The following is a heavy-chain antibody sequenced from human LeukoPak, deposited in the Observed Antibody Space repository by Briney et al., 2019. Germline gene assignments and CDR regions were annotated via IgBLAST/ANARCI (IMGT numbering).Heavy chain of an antibody. CDR3: ARDVDSSGDHYFDY. D-gene: IGHD3-22*01. J-gene: IGHJ4*02. V-gene: IGHV1-2*02. CDR2: INPSSGGT. CDR1: GYTFTGYY. Sequence: ASVKVSCKASGYTFTGYYMHWVRQAPGQGLEWMGWINPSSGGTNYAQKFQGRVTMTRDTSISTAYMELSRLRSDDTAVYYCARDVDSSGDHYFDYWGREPWSPSPQ.